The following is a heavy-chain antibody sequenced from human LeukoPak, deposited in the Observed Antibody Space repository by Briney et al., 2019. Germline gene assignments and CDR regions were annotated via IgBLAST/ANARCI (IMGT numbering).Heavy chain of an antibody. CDR2: IYYSGST. Sequence: SETLSLTCTVSGGSISSGDYYWSWIRQPPGKGLEWIGYIYYSGSTNYNPSLKSRVTISVDTSKNQFSLKLSSVTAADTAVYYCARDASGYYYLPVVYWGQGTLVTVSS. CDR3: ARDASGYYYLPVVY. D-gene: IGHD3-22*01. V-gene: IGHV4-61*08. J-gene: IGHJ4*02. CDR1: GGSISSGDYY.